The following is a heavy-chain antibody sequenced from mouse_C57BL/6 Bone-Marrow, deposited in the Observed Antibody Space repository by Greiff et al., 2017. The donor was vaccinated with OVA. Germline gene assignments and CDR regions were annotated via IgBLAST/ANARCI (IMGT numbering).Heavy chain of an antibody. CDR3: ARYGLRVDY. CDR2: INPNNGGK. Sequence: VQRQQSGPELVKPGASVQISCKASGYTFTDYYMNWVKQSHGKSLAGVGDINPNNGGKSYNQKFKGKATLTVDKSSSTAYMELRSLTSEDSAVYYCARYGLRVDYWGQGTTLTVSS. V-gene: IGHV1-26*01. J-gene: IGHJ2*01. CDR1: GYTFTDYY. D-gene: IGHD2-4*01.